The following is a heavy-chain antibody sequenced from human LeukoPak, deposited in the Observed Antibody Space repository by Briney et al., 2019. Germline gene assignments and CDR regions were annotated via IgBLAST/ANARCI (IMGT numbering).Heavy chain of an antibody. CDR1: GLTFRNYW. Sequence: PGGSLRLSCAASGLTFRNYWMSWVRQAPGKGLEWVAFIRYDGSNKYYADSVKGRFTISRDNSKNTLYLQMNSLRAEDTAVYYCAKDGLRFLEWLSSYFDYWGQGTLVTVSS. J-gene: IGHJ4*02. CDR2: IRYDGSNK. V-gene: IGHV3-30*02. D-gene: IGHD3-3*01. CDR3: AKDGLRFLEWLSSYFDY.